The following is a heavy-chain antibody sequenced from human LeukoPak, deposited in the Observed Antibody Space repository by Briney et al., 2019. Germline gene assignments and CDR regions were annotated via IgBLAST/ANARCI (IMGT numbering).Heavy chain of an antibody. Sequence: ASVKVSCKASGYTFTSYDINWVRQATGQGLEWMGWMNPNSGNTGYAQKFQGRVTMTRNTSISTAYMELCSLRSEDTAVYYCARMVRGVIMFDYYYGMDVWGQGTTVTVSS. CDR2: MNPNSGNT. D-gene: IGHD3-10*01. CDR3: ARMVRGVIMFDYYYGMDV. CDR1: GYTFTSYD. V-gene: IGHV1-8*01. J-gene: IGHJ6*02.